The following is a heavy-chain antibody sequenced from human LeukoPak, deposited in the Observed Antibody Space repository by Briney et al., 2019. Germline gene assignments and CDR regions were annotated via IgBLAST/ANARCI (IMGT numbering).Heavy chain of an antibody. V-gene: IGHV1-8*01. CDR3: ARSLPARSGLNWFDP. J-gene: IGHJ5*02. Sequence: ASVKVSCKASGYTFTSYDINWVRQATGQGLEWMGWMNPNSGNTGYARKFQGRVTMTRNTSISTAYMELSSLRSEDTAVYYCARSLPARSGLNWFDPWGQGTLVTVSS. CDR2: MNPNSGNT. CDR1: GYTFTSYD. D-gene: IGHD3-10*01.